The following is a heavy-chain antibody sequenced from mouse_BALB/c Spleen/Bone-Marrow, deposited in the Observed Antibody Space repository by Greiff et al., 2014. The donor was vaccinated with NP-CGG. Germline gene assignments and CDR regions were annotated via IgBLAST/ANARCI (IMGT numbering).Heavy chain of an antibody. J-gene: IGHJ1*01. Sequence: EVQLVESGAGLVKPGASVKLSCTASGFNIKDTYMHWVKQRPEQGLEWIGRIDPANGNTKYDPKFQGKATITADTSSNTAYLQLSSLTSEDTAVYYCARGGSSYGWYFDVWGAGTTVTVSS. CDR3: ARGGSSYGWYFDV. CDR1: GFNIKDTY. CDR2: IDPANGNT. D-gene: IGHD1-1*01. V-gene: IGHV14-3*02.